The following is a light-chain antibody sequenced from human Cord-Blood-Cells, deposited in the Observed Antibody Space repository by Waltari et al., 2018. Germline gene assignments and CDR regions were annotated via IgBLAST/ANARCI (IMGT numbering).Light chain of an antibody. J-gene: IGLJ3*02. CDR2: GKN. CDR1: SLRSYY. V-gene: IGLV3-19*01. Sequence: SSELTQDHAVSVALGQTVRITCQGDSLRSYYASWYQQKPGQAPVLGIYGKNNRPSGIPDRVSGSNSGNTASLTITGAQAEDEADYYCNSRDSSGNHLVFGGGTKLTVL. CDR3: NSRDSSGNHLV.